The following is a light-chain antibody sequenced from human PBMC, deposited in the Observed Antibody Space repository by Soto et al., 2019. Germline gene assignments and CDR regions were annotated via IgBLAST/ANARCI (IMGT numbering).Light chain of an antibody. Sequence: QPVLTQPASVSGSPGQSITISCTGTSSDIGAYNFVSWYQQHPGKAPKLMLYDVNSRPSGVSNRFSGSKSGNTASLTISGLQAEDEADYYCTSWTTSTTMIFGGGTKLTVL. J-gene: IGLJ2*01. CDR3: TSWTTSTTMI. CDR2: DVN. V-gene: IGLV2-14*03. CDR1: SSDIGAYNF.